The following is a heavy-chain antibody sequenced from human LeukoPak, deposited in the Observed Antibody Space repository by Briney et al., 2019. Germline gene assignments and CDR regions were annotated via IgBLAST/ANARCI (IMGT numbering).Heavy chain of an antibody. Sequence: SETLSLTCTGSGGSISSYYWSWNRKPPGKELEWIGYIYYSGSTNYNPSLKSRVTISVDTSKNQFSLKLSSVTAADTAVYYCARSYYDFWSGPWGVWGKGTTVTVSS. J-gene: IGHJ6*04. CDR1: GGSISSYY. D-gene: IGHD3-3*01. V-gene: IGHV4-59*01. CDR3: ARSYYDFWSGPWGV. CDR2: IYYSGST.